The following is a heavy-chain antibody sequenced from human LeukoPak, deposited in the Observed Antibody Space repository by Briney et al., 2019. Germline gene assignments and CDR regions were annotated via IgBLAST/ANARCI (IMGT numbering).Heavy chain of an antibody. CDR1: GGSISSYY. D-gene: IGHD1-14*01. CDR2: ISYSGST. V-gene: IGHV4-59*01. J-gene: IGHJ4*02. Sequence: SETLSLTCTVSGGSISSYYWSWLRQPPGKGLEWIGYISYSGSTNYNPSLKSRVTISVDTSKNQFSLKLTSVTAADTAVYYCARGGTNRAFDYWGQGTLVTVSS. CDR3: ARGGTNRAFDY.